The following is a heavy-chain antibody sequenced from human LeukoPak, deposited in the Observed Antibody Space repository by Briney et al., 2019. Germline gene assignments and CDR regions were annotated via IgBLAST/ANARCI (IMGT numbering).Heavy chain of an antibody. CDR3: AKDRPWGAVAGTDFQH. CDR1: GFTFSSYE. V-gene: IGHV3-48*03. CDR2: ISSSGSTI. J-gene: IGHJ1*01. Sequence: GGSLRLSCAASGFTFSSYEMNWVRQAPGKGLEWVSYISSSGSTIYYADSVKGRFTISRDNSKNTLYLQMNSLRAEDTAVYYCAKDRPWGAVAGTDFQHWGQGTLVTVSS. D-gene: IGHD6-19*01.